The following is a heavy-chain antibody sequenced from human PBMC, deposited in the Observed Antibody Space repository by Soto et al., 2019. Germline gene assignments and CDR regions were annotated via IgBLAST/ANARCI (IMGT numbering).Heavy chain of an antibody. V-gene: IGHV1-69*13. J-gene: IGHJ4*02. CDR1: GGTFSSYA. CDR2: IIPIFGTA. CDR3: ASITAARPRSPYYFDY. D-gene: IGHD6-6*01. Sequence: SVKVSCKASGGTFSSYAISWVRQAPGQGLEWMGGIIPIFGTANYAQKFQGRVTITADESTSTAYMELSSLRSEDTAVYYCASITAARPRSPYYFDYWGQGTLVTVSS.